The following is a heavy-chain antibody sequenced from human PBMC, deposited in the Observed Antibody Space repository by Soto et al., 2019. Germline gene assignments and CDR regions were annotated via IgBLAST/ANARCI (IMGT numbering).Heavy chain of an antibody. CDR2: VSGSGGST. CDR1: GFMFSSYA. CDR3: AKDGSWGDHYYFDN. Sequence: GGSLRLSCAVSGFMFSSYAMTWVRQAPGKGLEWVSSVSGSGGSTYYSDSVRGRFTISRDNSKKMLYLEMNSLKGDDTAVYYCAKDGSWGDHYYFDNWGQGTLVTVSS. J-gene: IGHJ4*02. D-gene: IGHD2-21*02. V-gene: IGHV3-23*01.